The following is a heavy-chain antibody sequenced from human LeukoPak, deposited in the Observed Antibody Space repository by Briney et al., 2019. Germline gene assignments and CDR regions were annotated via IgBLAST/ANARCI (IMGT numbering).Heavy chain of an antibody. CDR3: AIEMATTHNWFDP. J-gene: IGHJ5*02. Sequence: KTSETLSLTCAVYGGSISSSSYYWGWIRQPPGKGLEWIGSIYYSGSTYYNPSLKSRVTISVDTSKNQFSLKLSSVTAADTAVYYCAIEMATTHNWFDPWGQGTLVTVSS. CDR1: GGSISSSSYY. D-gene: IGHD5-24*01. CDR2: IYYSGST. V-gene: IGHV4-39*07.